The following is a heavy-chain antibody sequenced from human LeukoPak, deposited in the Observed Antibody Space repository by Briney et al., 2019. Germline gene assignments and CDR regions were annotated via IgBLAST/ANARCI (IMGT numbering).Heavy chain of an antibody. CDR1: GFTFSDYY. Sequence: GGSLRLSCAASGFTFSDYYMSWIRQAPGKGLEWVSYISSSGSTIYYADSVKGRFTISRDNAKNSLYLQMNSLRAEDTAVYYCARSRSSGWPDYHHWGQGTLVTVSS. D-gene: IGHD6-19*01. CDR2: ISSSGSTI. J-gene: IGHJ5*02. CDR3: ARSRSSGWPDYHH. V-gene: IGHV3-11*01.